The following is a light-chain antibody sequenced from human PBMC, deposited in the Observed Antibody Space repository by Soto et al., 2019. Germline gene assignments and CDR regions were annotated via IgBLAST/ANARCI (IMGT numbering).Light chain of an antibody. V-gene: IGLV2-14*01. Sequence: QAALTQPASVSGSPGQSITISCTGTSSDVGGYNYVSWYQQHPGKAPKLMIYEVSNRPSWVSNRFSGSKSGNTASLVISGLQAEDEADYYCTSYTSSNTLVIGGGTKVTVL. J-gene: IGLJ2*01. CDR3: TSYTSSNTLV. CDR2: EVS. CDR1: SSDVGGYNY.